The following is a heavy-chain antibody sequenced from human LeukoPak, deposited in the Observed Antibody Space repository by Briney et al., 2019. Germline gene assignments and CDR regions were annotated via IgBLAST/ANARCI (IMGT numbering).Heavy chain of an antibody. CDR1: GDSSSDNA. Sequence: SETLSLTCTVSGDSSSDNAWSWVRQPPGKGLEWIGYIHSSGSTNFSPSLKSRVTISIESSGRHFSLRLTSVTAADTAVHYCARHSPPFFFGSGSQLTYFFDIWGMGTLVSVS. CDR3: ARHSPPFFFGSGSQLTYFFDI. V-gene: IGHV4-59*08. J-gene: IGHJ4*02. CDR2: IHSSGST. D-gene: IGHD3-10*01.